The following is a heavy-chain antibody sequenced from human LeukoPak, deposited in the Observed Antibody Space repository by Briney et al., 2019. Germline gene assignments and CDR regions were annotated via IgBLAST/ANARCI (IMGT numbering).Heavy chain of an antibody. Sequence: ASVKDSCKASGYRFISNYIQWVRQAPGLGPEWVGWMHPGNGNTRYAEKFQGRVTMTRDTSIHTAYLDLNSLGSDDTAVYYCAREGSYCVGGDCYSFDFWGQGTLITVSS. CDR1: GYRFISNY. D-gene: IGHD2-21*02. CDR3: AREGSYCVGGDCYSFDF. CDR2: MHPGNGNT. J-gene: IGHJ4*02. V-gene: IGHV1-2*02.